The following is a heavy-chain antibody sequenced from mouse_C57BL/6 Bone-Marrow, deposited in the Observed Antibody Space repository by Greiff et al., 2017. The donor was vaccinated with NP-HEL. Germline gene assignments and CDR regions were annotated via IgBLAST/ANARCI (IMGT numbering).Heavy chain of an antibody. Sequence: VQGVESGAELVKPGASVKMSCKASGYTFTTYPIEWMKQNHGKSLEWIGNFHPYNDDTKYNEKFKGKATLTVEKSSSTVYLELSRLTSDDSAVYYCATYDGRYDWFAYWGQGTLVTVSA. D-gene: IGHD1-1*02. CDR1: GYTFTTYP. CDR2: FHPYNDDT. CDR3: ATYDGRYDWFAY. V-gene: IGHV1-47*01. J-gene: IGHJ3*01.